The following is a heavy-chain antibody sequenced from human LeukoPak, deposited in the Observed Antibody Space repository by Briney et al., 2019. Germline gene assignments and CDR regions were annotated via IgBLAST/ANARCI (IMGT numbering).Heavy chain of an antibody. CDR3: ARVERYFDWLLKVGYYYYGMDV. V-gene: IGHV3-11*01. Sequence: GGPLRLSCAASGFTFSDYYMSWIRQAPGKGLEWVSYISSSGSTIYYADSVKGRFTISRDNAKNSLYLQMNSLRAEDTAVYYCARVERYFDWLLKVGYYYYGMDVWGQGTTVTVSS. J-gene: IGHJ6*02. D-gene: IGHD3-9*01. CDR1: GFTFSDYY. CDR2: ISSSGSTI.